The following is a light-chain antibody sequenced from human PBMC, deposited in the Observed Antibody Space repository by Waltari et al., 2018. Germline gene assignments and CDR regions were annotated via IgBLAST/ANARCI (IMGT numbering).Light chain of an antibody. CDR2: LSF. CDR1: QSLLHSDGYNY. V-gene: IGKV2-28*01. CDR3: MQALHTPPT. J-gene: IGKJ1*01. Sequence: EIVMTQSPLSLPVTPGEPASISCMSSQSLLHSDGYNYLNWYLQKPGQSPQLLIYLSFIRASGVPDRFTGSGAGTDFTLKISRVEAEDVGFYYCMQALHTPPTFGQGTRAEIK.